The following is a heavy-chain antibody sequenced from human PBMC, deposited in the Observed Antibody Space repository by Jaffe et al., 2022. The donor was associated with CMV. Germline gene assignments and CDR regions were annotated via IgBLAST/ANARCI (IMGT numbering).Heavy chain of an antibody. J-gene: IGHJ4*02. Sequence: QVQLQESGPGLVKPSETLSLTCTVSGGSISSYYWSWIRQPPGKGLEWIGYIYYSGSTNYNPSLKSRVTISVDTSKNQFSLKLSSVTAADTAVYYCARTTDTYYDFWSGNYYFDYWGQGTLVTVSS. CDR2: IYYSGST. CDR1: GGSISSYY. D-gene: IGHD3-3*01. CDR3: ARTTDTYYDFWSGNYYFDY. V-gene: IGHV4-59*01.